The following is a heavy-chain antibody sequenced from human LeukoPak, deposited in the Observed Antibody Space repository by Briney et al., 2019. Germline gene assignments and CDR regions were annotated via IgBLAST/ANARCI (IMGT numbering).Heavy chain of an antibody. D-gene: IGHD3-9*01. CDR2: ISWNSGSI. CDR3: AKDMRYFDWLLYPDAFDI. J-gene: IGHJ3*02. V-gene: IGHV3-9*01. CDR1: GFTFDDYA. Sequence: GRSLRLSCAASGFTFDDYAMHWVRQAPGMGLEWVSGISWNSGSIGYADSVKGRFTISRDNAKNSLYLQMNSLRAEDTALYYCAKDMRYFDWLLYPDAFDIWGQGTMVTVSS.